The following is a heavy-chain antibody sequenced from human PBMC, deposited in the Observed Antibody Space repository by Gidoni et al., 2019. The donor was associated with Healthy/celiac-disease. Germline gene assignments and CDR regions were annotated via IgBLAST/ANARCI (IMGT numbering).Heavy chain of an antibody. Sequence: QVQLQQWGAGLLKPSETLSLTCAVYGGSFSGYYWSWIRPPPGKGLEWIGEINHSGSTTYNPSLKSRVTISVDTSKNQFSLKLSSVTAADTAVYYCARGPLTIVLMVYAIPGWFDPWGQGTLVTVSS. J-gene: IGHJ5*02. CDR1: GGSFSGYY. D-gene: IGHD2-8*01. CDR3: ARGPLTIVLMVYAIPGWFDP. CDR2: INHSGST. V-gene: IGHV4-34*01.